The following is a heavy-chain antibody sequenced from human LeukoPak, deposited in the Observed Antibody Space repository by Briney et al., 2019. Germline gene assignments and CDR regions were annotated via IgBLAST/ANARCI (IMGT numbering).Heavy chain of an antibody. V-gene: IGHV3-7*01. Sequence: GGPLRLSCAASGFTFSSYWMSWVRQAPGKGLEWVANIKQDGSEKYYVDSVKGRFTISRDNSKNTLYLQMGSLRAEDMAVYYCARDEGDGYNFYFDYWGQGTLVTVSS. CDR3: ARDEGDGYNFYFDY. J-gene: IGHJ4*02. D-gene: IGHD5-24*01. CDR1: GFTFSSYW. CDR2: IKQDGSEK.